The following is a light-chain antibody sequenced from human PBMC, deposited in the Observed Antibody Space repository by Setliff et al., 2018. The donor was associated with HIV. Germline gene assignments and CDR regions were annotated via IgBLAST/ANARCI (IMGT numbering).Light chain of an antibody. CDR3: SSFAGRLHV. J-gene: IGLJ1*01. CDR2: DVT. V-gene: IGLV2-11*01. CDR1: SSDVGSYNY. Sequence: QSVLTQPRSVSGSPGQSVTIPCTGTSSDVGSYNYVTWYQQHPGKVPKPMIYDVTRRPSGVPDRSSGSRSGNTASLTISGLQAEDEADYYCSSFAGRLHVFGTGTKVTVL.